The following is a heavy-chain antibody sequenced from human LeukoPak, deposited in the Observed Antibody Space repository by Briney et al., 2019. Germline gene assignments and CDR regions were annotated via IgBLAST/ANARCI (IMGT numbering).Heavy chain of an antibody. CDR3: ARDPGTGDAFDI. CDR2: IIPIFCTA. J-gene: IGHJ3*02. D-gene: IGHD7-27*01. Sequence: SXXVSCKASGGTFISYAISWVRQAPGKGLEWMDMIIPIFCTANYAQKFQGRVTITTDESTSTAYMELSSLRSEDTAVYYCARDPGTGDAFDIWGQGTMVTVSS. V-gene: IGHV1-69*05. CDR1: GGTFISYA.